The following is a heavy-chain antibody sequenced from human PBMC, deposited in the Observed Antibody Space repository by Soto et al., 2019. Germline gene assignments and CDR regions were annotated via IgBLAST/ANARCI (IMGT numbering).Heavy chain of an antibody. V-gene: IGHV6-1*01. J-gene: IGHJ6*02. CDR2: TYYRSRWYS. CDR3: ARSEEDSDYYYYGMDV. Sequence: SQTLSLTCVGSGDTVSSNSVAWNWVRQSPSRGLEWLGRTYYRSRWYSDYAVSVRSRIDINADTSKNQVSLQLNSVTPEGTAVYYCARSEEDSDYYYYGMDVWGQGTTVTVSS. D-gene: IGHD2-15*01. CDR1: GDTVSSNSVA.